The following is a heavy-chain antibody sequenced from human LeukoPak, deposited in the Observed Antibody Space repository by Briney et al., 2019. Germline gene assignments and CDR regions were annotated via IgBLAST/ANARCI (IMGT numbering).Heavy chain of an antibody. V-gene: IGHV3-23*01. CDR3: AKDRGLRDLSFDY. Sequence: GGSLRLSCAASGFTFTSYTMSWVRQAPGKGLAWVSAISGSGGTTYYADSVKGRFTISRDNSKNTLYLQMNSLRAEDTAVYYCAKDRGLRDLSFDYWGQGTLVTVSS. CDR1: GFTFTSYT. J-gene: IGHJ4*02. CDR2: ISGSGGTT. D-gene: IGHD4-17*01.